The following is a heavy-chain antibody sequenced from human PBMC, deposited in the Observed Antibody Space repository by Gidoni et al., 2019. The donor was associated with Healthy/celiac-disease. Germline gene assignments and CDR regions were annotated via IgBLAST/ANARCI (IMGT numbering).Heavy chain of an antibody. J-gene: IGHJ6*02. CDR1: GYTFTSYA. V-gene: IGHV7-4-1*01. CDR2: INTNPGNP. D-gene: IGHD3-3*01. Sequence: QVQLVQSGSELKKPGASVKVSCKASGYTFTSYAMNWVRQAPGQGLEWMGWINTNPGNPTYSQGFTGRFVFSLDTSVSTAYLQICSLKAEDTAVYYCARSFHPDERRVRFLELGYYYGMDVWGQGTTVTVSS. CDR3: ARSFHPDERRVRFLELGYYYGMDV.